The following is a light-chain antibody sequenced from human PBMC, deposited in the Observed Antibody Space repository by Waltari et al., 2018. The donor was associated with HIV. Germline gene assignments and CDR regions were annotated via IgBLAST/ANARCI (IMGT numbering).Light chain of an antibody. CDR3: QSFDSSLTTSRVI. J-gene: IGLJ2*01. V-gene: IGLV1-40*01. Sequence: QSVLTQPPSVSWAPVQRVTISCPGSIPNIGAGYDVHWYQQLPGTPRKLLIYANIKRPSGVPDRFSGSKSGSSASLAITALQAEDDAHYYCQSFDSSLTTSRVIFGGGTKLTVL. CDR1: IPNIGAGYD. CDR2: ANI.